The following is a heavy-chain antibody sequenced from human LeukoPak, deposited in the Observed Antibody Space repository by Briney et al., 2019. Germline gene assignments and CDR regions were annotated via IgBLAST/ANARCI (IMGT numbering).Heavy chain of an antibody. V-gene: IGHV4-59*01. Sequence: SETLSLTCTVSGGSISSYYWSWIRKPPGKGLECLGYFYYSGDPTDNPSLKTRVTISVDTSKNPFSMKLSSVTAADTVVYYGARMTYYYGSGSYNKQVGNWCDPWGQGTLVTVSS. CDR3: ARMTYYYGSGSYNKQVGNWCDP. D-gene: IGHD3-10*01. CDR2: FYYSGDP. CDR1: GGSISSYY. J-gene: IGHJ5*02.